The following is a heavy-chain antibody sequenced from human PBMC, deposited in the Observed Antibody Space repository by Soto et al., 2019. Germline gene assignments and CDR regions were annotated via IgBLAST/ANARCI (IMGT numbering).Heavy chain of an antibody. CDR3: AKEVIAARPYYFDH. V-gene: IGHV3-23*01. Sequence: GGSLRLSCAASGFTFNNYAVSWARQTPGKGLEWVATISASGAYTFYADSVKGRFTISRDNSQNTLFLHMRSLRAGDTATYYCAKEVIAARPYYFDHWGQGTLVTVSS. J-gene: IGHJ4*02. CDR1: GFTFNNYA. CDR2: ISASGAYT. D-gene: IGHD6-6*01.